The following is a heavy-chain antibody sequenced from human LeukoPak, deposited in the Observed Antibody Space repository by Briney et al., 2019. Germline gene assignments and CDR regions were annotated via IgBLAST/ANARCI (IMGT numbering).Heavy chain of an antibody. Sequence: QAGGSLRLSCVASGLSFSDAWMSWVRQAPGKGLEWVANIKLDGSEKNYVDSVEGRFTISRDNTKNSLYLQMNSLRVEDTAVFYCARDQYDTWSRRGNFDSWGQGTLVIVSS. J-gene: IGHJ4*02. CDR3: ARDQYDTWSRRGNFDS. CDR2: IKLDGSEK. CDR1: GLSFSDAW. D-gene: IGHD3-3*01. V-gene: IGHV3-7*03.